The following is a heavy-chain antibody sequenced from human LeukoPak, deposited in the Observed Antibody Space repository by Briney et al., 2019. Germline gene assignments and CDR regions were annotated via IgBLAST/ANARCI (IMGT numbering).Heavy chain of an antibody. J-gene: IGHJ3*02. CDR3: ASRRDGYNFGAFDI. CDR2: ISAYNGNT. CDR1: GYTFTSYG. D-gene: IGHD5-24*01. Sequence: ASVKVSCKASGYTFTSYGISWVRQAPGQGLEWMGWISAYNGNTNYAQKLQGRVTMTTDTSTSTAYMELRSLRSDDTAVYYCASRRDGYNFGAFDIWGQGTMVTVSS. V-gene: IGHV1-18*01.